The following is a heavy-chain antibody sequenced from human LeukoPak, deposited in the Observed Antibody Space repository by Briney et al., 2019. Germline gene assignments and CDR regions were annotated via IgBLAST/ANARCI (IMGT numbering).Heavy chain of an antibody. CDR1: GFTFSSYA. V-gene: IGHV3-23*01. J-gene: IGHJ6*02. Sequence: GGSLRLSCAASGFTFSSYAMSGVRQAPGKGLEWVSTISGSGGSTYYADSVKGRFAISRDNSKSMLFLQLNSLRAEDTALYYCARDLHYYVAMDVWGQGTTVTVSS. D-gene: IGHD3-10*02. CDR2: ISGSGGST. CDR3: ARDLHYYVAMDV.